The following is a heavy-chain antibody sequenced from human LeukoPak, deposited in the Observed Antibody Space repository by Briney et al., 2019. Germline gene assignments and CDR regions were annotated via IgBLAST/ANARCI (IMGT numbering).Heavy chain of an antibody. CDR2: INHSGST. CDR3: ARTTIVVVPAVDFDY. Sequence: SETLPLTCAVYGGSFSGYYWSRIRQPPGKGLEWIGEINHSGSTNYNPSLKSRVTISVDTSKNQFSLKLSSVTAADTAVYYCARTTIVVVPAVDFDYWGQGTLVTVSS. V-gene: IGHV4-34*01. D-gene: IGHD2-2*01. CDR1: GGSFSGYY. J-gene: IGHJ4*02.